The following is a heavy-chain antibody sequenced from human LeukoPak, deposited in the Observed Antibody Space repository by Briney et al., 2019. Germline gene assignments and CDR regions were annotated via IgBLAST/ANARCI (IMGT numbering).Heavy chain of an antibody. CDR3: AKDPSRKISYYYYYGMGV. V-gene: IGHV3-43*02. J-gene: IGHJ6*02. Sequence: QPGGSLRLSCVASGFTFDDYAMHWVRQAPGRGLEWVSFISGNGGSRYYADSVKGRFTISRDNSKNSLYLQMTSLGTEDTALYYCAKDPSRKISYYYYYGMGVWGQGTTVTVSS. CDR2: ISGNGGSR. CDR1: GFTFDDYA.